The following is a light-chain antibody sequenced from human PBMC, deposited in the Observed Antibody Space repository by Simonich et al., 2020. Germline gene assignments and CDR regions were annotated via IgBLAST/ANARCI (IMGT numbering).Light chain of an antibody. V-gene: IGKV3-15*01. CDR1: QSVSSN. Sequence: EIVMTQSPATLSVSPGERATLSCTASQSVSSNLAWYQQKPDQAPRLLIYGASTRATGIPARFSGSGYGTEFTLTISSMQSEDFAVYYCQQYNNWPLTFGPGTKVDIK. CDR3: QQYNNWPLT. J-gene: IGKJ3*01. CDR2: GAS.